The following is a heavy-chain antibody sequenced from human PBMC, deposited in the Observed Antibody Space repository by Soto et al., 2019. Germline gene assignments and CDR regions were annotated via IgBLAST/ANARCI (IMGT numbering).Heavy chain of an antibody. CDR3: ARTQSVFDY. CDR2: TYYRSKWYN. Sequence: SHTLSLTCAISGYSVSSRSAALNWIRQSPSRGLEWLGRTYYRSKWYNEYAVSVKSRITINPDTSKNQFSLQLNSVTPEDTAMYFCARTQSVFDYWGQGTQVTVSS. J-gene: IGHJ4*02. CDR1: GYSVSSRSAA. V-gene: IGHV6-1*01.